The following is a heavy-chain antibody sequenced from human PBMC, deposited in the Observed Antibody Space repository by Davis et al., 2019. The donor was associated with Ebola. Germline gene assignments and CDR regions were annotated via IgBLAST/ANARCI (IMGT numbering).Heavy chain of an antibody. Sequence: AASVQVPCKASGYTFTDYYMHWVRQAPGQGLEWMGRINPNSGGTNYAQKFQGRVTMTRDTSISTAYMELSRLRSDDTAVYYCAKKPGGVVVAATPAFDYWGQGTLVTVSS. D-gene: IGHD2-15*01. CDR2: INPNSGGT. J-gene: IGHJ4*02. CDR3: AKKPGGVVVAATPAFDY. CDR1: GYTFTDYY. V-gene: IGHV1-2*06.